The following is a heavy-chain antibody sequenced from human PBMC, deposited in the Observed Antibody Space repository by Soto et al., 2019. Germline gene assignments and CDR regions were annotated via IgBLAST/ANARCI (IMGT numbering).Heavy chain of an antibody. CDR2: ISGSGGST. Sequence: GGSLRLSCAASGFTFSSYAMSWVRQAPGKGLEWVSAISGSGGSTYYADSVKGRFTISRDNSKNTLYLQMNSLRAEDTAVYYCAKITLGAWYSSSWEGFDYWGQGTLVTVSS. CDR1: GFTFSSYA. J-gene: IGHJ4*02. D-gene: IGHD6-13*01. V-gene: IGHV3-23*01. CDR3: AKITLGAWYSSSWEGFDY.